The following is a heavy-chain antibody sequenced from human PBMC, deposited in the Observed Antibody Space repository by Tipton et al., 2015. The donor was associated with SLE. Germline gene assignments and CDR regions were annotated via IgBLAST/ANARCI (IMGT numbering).Heavy chain of an antibody. J-gene: IGHJ3*02. Sequence: LSLTCTVSGGSISSGSYYWSWVRQAPGKGLEWVSAISGSGGSTYYADSVKGRFTISRDNSKNTLYLQMNSLRAEDTAVYYCARGYYDSSGSGAFDIWGQRTMVTVSS. CDR2: ISGSGGST. V-gene: IGHV3-23*01. CDR1: GGSISSGSYY. D-gene: IGHD3-22*01. CDR3: ARGYYDSSGSGAFDI.